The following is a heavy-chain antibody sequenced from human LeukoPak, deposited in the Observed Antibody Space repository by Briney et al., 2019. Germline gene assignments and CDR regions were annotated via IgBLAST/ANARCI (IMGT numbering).Heavy chain of an antibody. V-gene: IGHV4-34*01. J-gene: IGHJ5*02. CDR2: XXSGXT. Sequence: XXSGXTNYNPSLKSLVTISVDTSKNQFSLKLSSVTAADTAVYYCARAQPGPDCSGGSCYPRDWFDPWGQGTLVTVSS. D-gene: IGHD2-15*01. CDR3: ARAQPGPDCSGGSCYPRDWFDP.